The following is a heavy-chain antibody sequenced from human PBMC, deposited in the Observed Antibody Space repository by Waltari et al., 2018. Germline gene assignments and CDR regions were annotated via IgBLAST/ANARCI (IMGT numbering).Heavy chain of an antibody. D-gene: IGHD2-15*01. Sequence: QLVQSGAEGKKPGSSVKVSCKASGYTFTSSAMEWVRQAPGPGLGWIGVIIIGKGNTGYCKIVHGKVTITRDKVMSTAYVELSRLRSEDKGFYYCAYNVVIVAAPGRFGVRGPGVLVTVSS. CDR1: GYTFTSSA. J-gene: IGHJ4*02. CDR3: AYNVVIVAAPGRFGV. CDR2: IIIGKGNT. V-gene: IGHV1-58*02.